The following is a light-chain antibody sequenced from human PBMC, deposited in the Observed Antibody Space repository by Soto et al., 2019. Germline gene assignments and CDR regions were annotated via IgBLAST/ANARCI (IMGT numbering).Light chain of an antibody. J-gene: IGKJ2*01. CDR3: QQYNSYPYT. CDR1: QSISSW. V-gene: IGKV1-5*01. CDR2: DAS. Sequence: DIQMTQSPSTLSASVGDRVTITCRASQSISSWLAWYQQKPGKAPKLLIYDASSLESGVPSRFSGSGSGTDSTLTISSLQPDDVATYYCQQYNSYPYTFGQGTKLEIK.